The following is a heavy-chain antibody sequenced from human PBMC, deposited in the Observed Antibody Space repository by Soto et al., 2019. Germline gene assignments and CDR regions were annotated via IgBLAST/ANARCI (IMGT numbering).Heavy chain of an antibody. V-gene: IGHV3-30*18. CDR1: GFTFSSYG. Sequence: GGSLRLSCAASGFTFSSYGMHWVRQAPGKGLEWVAVISYDGSNKYYADSVKGRFTISRDNSKSTLYLQMNSLRAEDAAVYYCPKDRARYCGGGSCYSIFDYWGQGTLVTVSS. CDR2: ISYDGSNK. D-gene: IGHD2-15*01. CDR3: PKDRARYCGGGSCYSIFDY. J-gene: IGHJ4*02.